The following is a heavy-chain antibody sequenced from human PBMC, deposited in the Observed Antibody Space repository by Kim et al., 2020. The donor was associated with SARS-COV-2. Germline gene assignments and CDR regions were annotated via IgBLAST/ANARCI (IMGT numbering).Heavy chain of an antibody. J-gene: IGHJ4*02. CDR3: AGRRLLGGKGRIFDF. V-gene: IGHV4-34*01. D-gene: IGHD2-15*01. CDR1: GGSLSGHY. Sequence: SETLSLTCGVSGGSLSGHYWSYIRQPPGGGLEWIGEINHGGAANYNPSLKSRVTISVDTSENQFSLNLTSVAAADAAIYYCAGRRLLGGKGRIFDFWGQGTLVADSS. CDR2: INHGGAA.